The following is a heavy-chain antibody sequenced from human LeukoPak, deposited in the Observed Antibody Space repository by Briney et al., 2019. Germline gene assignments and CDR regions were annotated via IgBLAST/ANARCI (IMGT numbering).Heavy chain of an antibody. CDR3: ARARGDYYGDYAYYYYYYGMDV. CDR1: GYTFTSYG. J-gene: IGHJ6*02. D-gene: IGHD4-17*01. Sequence: ASVKVSCKASGYTFTSYGISWVRQAPGQGLEWMGWISAYNGNTNYAQKLQGRVTMTTDTSTSTAYMELRSLRSDDTAVYYCARARGDYYGDYAYYYYYYGMDVWGQGTTVTVSS. CDR2: ISAYNGNT. V-gene: IGHV1-18*01.